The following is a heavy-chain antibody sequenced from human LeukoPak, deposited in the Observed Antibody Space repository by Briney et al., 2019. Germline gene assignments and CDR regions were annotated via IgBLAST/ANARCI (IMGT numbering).Heavy chain of an antibody. Sequence: PGGSLRLSCAASGFTFGSYSMNWVRQAPGKGLEWVSSISSSSSYIYYADSVKGRFTISRDNAKNSLYLQMNSLRAEDTAVYYCARAGRDYYDSSGYLSTDAFDIWGQGTMVTVSS. CDR1: GFTFGSYS. V-gene: IGHV3-21*01. D-gene: IGHD3-22*01. J-gene: IGHJ3*02. CDR2: ISSSSSYI. CDR3: ARAGRDYYDSSGYLSTDAFDI.